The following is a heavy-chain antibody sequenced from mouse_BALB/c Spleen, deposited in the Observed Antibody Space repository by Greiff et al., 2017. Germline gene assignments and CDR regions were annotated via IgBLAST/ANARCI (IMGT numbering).Heavy chain of an antibody. Sequence: VQLKESGGDLVKPGGSLKLSCAASGFTFSSYGMSWVRQTPDKRLEWVATISSGGSYTYYPDSVKGRFTISRDNAKNTLYLQMSSLKSEDTAMYYCARSTARGMDYWGQGTSVTVSS. V-gene: IGHV5-6*01. J-gene: IGHJ4*01. CDR3: ARSTARGMDY. CDR2: ISSGGSYT. D-gene: IGHD1-2*01. CDR1: GFTFSSYG.